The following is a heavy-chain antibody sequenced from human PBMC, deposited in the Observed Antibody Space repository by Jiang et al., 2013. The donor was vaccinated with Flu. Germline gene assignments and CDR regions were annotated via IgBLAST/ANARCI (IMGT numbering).Heavy chain of an antibody. CDR2: IIPILGIA. Sequence: GAEVKKPGSSVKVSCKASGGTFSSYTISWVRQAPGQGLEWMGRIIPILGIANYAQKFQGRVTITADKSTSTAYMELSSLRSEDTAVYYCARDYYDSSGYYYVGDYWGQGTLVTVSS. CDR3: ARDYYDSSGYYYVGDY. CDR1: GGTFSSYT. V-gene: IGHV1-69*04. D-gene: IGHD3-22*01. J-gene: IGHJ4*02.